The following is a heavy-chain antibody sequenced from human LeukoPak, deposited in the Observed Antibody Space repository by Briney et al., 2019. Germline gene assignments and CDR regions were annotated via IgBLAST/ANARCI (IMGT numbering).Heavy chain of an antibody. CDR3: ARDPTTVVTTPYYFDF. CDR1: GGSFSGYH. J-gene: IGHJ4*02. Sequence: SETLSLTCAVYGGSFSGYHWNWIRQSPDKGLEWIGEINDRGHTNYNPSLKNRVTISVETSKNQFSLKLSSLTAADTAVYYCARDPTTVVTTPYYFDFWGQGTLVTVSS. V-gene: IGHV4-34*01. D-gene: IGHD4-23*01. CDR2: INDRGHT.